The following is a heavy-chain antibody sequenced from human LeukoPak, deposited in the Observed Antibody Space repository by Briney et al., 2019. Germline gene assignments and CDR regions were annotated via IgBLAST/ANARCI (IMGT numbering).Heavy chain of an antibody. CDR2: ISGSGGST. D-gene: IGHD3-10*01. Sequence: GGSLRLSCAASGFTFSSYAMSWVRQTPGKGLEWVSAISGSGGSTYYADSVKGRFTISRDNSKNTLYLQMNSLGAEDTAVYYCAKAAMWYYYGSGSPNFDYWGQGTLVTVSS. CDR1: GFTFSSYA. J-gene: IGHJ4*02. V-gene: IGHV3-23*01. CDR3: AKAAMWYYYGSGSPNFDY.